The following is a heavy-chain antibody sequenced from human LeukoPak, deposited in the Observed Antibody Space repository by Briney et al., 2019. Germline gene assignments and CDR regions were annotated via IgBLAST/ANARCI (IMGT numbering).Heavy chain of an antibody. CDR2: ISYDGSNK. Sequence: PGRSLRLSCAASGFTFNSYAMHWVRQAPGKGLEWVAVISYDGSNKYYADSVKGRFTISRDNSKNTLYQQMNSLRAEDTAVYYRARAIGIAVATFNYWGQGTLATVSS. CDR3: ARAIGIAVATFNY. CDR1: GFTFNSYA. J-gene: IGHJ4*02. V-gene: IGHV3-30*04. D-gene: IGHD6-19*01.